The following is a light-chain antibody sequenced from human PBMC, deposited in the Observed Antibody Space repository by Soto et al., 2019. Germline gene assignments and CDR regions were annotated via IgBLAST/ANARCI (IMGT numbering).Light chain of an antibody. CDR2: EVS. Sequence: QSALTQPASVSGXPGQSITISCTGTSSDVGGYNYVSWYQQHPGKAPKLMIYEVSNRPSGVSNRFSGSKSGNTASLTISGLQAEDEADYYCSSYTSSSTLLFGGGTKLTVL. J-gene: IGLJ2*01. V-gene: IGLV2-14*01. CDR1: SSDVGGYNY. CDR3: SSYTSSSTLL.